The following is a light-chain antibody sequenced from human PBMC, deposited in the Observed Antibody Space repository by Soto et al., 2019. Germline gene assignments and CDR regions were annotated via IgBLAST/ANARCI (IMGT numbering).Light chain of an antibody. V-gene: IGKV1-27*01. CDR3: QKYNSAPL. CDR2: AAS. Sequence: DIQMTQSPSSLSASVGDTVTITCRASQGISNYLAWYQQKPGKVPKLLIYAASTLQSGVPSRFSGSGSGTDFTLTISSLQPEDVAAYYCQKYNSAPLFGGGTKVEIK. CDR1: QGISNY. J-gene: IGKJ4*01.